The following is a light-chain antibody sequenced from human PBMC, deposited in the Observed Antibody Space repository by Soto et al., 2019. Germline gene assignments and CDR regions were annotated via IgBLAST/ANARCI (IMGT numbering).Light chain of an antibody. CDR1: HTLRHSDGRTY. CDR3: MQTIRLPLT. V-gene: IGKV2D-29*02. CDR2: EVS. J-gene: IGKJ4*02. Sequence: DILVTHHPLSLSVTPGQPASISCNSIHTLRHSDGRTYAYWYVQRPGQSPQLLIYEVSNRFSGVPDRFGGYGAGTDFTLEISRVEAEDVGVYYCMQTIRLPLTFGGGTKVDIK.